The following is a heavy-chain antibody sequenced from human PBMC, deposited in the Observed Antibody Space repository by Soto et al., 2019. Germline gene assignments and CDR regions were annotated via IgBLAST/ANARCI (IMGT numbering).Heavy chain of an antibody. CDR1: GFTFSSYV. V-gene: IGHV3-23*01. J-gene: IGHJ4*02. CDR3: AKAVYRSGTPFDY. Sequence: PGGSLRLSCAASGFTFSSYVMSWVRQAPGKGLEWVSAISGSGGSTYYADSVKGRSTISRDNSKNTLYLQMNSLRAEDTAVYYCAKAVYRSGTPFDYWGQGTLVTVSS. D-gene: IGHD3-16*02. CDR2: ISGSGGST.